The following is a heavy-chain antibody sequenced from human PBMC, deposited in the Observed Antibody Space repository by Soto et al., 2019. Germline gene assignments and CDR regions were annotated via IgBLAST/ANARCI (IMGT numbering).Heavy chain of an antibody. CDR3: TTLSITIFGVVLMDV. J-gene: IGHJ6*02. D-gene: IGHD3-3*01. Sequence: SVSNAWMNWVRQAPGKGLEWVGRIKSKTDGGTTDYAAPVKGRFTISRDDSKNTLYPQMNSLKTEDTAVYYCTTLSITIFGVVLMDVWGQGTTVTVSS. V-gene: IGHV3-15*07. CDR2: IKSKTDGGTT. CDR1: SVSNAW.